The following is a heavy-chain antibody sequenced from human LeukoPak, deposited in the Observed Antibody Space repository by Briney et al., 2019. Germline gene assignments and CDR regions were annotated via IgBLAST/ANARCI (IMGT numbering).Heavy chain of an antibody. D-gene: IGHD3-22*01. CDR2: INHSGST. V-gene: IGHV4-34*01. Sequence: PSEPLSLTCAVYGGSFSGYYWSWIRQPPGKGLEWIGEINHSGSTNYNPSLKSRVTISVDTSKNQFSLKLSSVTAADTAVYYCASEVLYYYDSSGYLGIGGQGTMVTVSS. CDR3: ASEVLYYYDSSGYLGI. CDR1: GGSFSGYY. J-gene: IGHJ3*02.